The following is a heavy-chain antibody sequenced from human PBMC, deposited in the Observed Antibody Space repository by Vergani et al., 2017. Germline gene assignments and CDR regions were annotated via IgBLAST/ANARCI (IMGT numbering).Heavy chain of an antibody. CDR2: IWYDGSNK. V-gene: IGHV3-33*01. D-gene: IGHD5-18*01. CDR3: AXNMDTAMVIYYYYGMDV. CDR1: GFTFSSYG. J-gene: IGHJ6*02. Sequence: VQLVESGGGVVQPGRSLRLSCAASGFTFSSYGMHWVRQAPGKGLEWVAVIWYDGSNKYYADSVKGRFTISRDNSKNTLYLQMNSLRAEDTAVYYCAXNMDTAMVIYYYYGMDVWGQGTTVTVSS.